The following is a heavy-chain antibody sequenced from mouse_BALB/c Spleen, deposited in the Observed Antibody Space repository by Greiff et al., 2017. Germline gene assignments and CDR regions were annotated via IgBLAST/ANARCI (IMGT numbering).Heavy chain of an antibody. D-gene: IGHD2-1*01. CDR3: ARGGDGNYLDY. CDR1: GFTFSSFG. CDR2: ISSGSSTI. Sequence: EVQVVESGGGLVQPGGSRKLSCAASGFTFSSFGMHWVRQAPEKGLEWVAYISSGSSTIYYADTVKGRFTISRDNPKNTLFLQMTSLRSEDTAMYYCARGGDGNYLDYWGQGTTLTVSS. V-gene: IGHV5-17*02. J-gene: IGHJ2*01.